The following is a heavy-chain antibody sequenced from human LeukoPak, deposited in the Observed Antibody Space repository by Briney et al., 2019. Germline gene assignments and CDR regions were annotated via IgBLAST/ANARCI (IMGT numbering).Heavy chain of an antibody. CDR3: ARGITLDY. CDR1: GGSFSGYY. D-gene: IGHD3-16*01. J-gene: IGHJ4*02. V-gene: IGHV4-34*01. CDR2: INHSGST. Sequence: SETLSLTCAVYGGSFSGYYWSWIRQPPRKGLEWIGEINHSGSTNYNPSLKSRVTISVDTSKNLFSLKLSSVTAADTAVYYCARGITLDYWGQGTLVTVSS.